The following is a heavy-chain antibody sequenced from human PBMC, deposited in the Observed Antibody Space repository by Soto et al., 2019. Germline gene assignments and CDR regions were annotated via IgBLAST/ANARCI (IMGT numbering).Heavy chain of an antibody. CDR1: GGSFSGYY. J-gene: IGHJ4*02. CDR3: ARSSSWYGRDFDY. D-gene: IGHD6-13*01. Sequence: SETLSLTCAVYGGSFSGYYWSWIRQPPGKGLEWSGEINHSGSTNYNPSLKSRVTISVDTSKKQFSLKLSSVTAADTAVYYCARSSSWYGRDFDYWGQGTLVTVSS. CDR2: INHSGST. V-gene: IGHV4-34*01.